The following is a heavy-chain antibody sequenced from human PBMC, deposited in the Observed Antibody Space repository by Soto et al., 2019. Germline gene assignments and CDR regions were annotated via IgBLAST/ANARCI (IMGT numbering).Heavy chain of an antibody. CDR2: IYSGGST. CDR3: ARAYCSGGSCYPDAFDI. V-gene: IGHV3-53*01. D-gene: IGHD2-15*01. J-gene: IGHJ3*02. Sequence: VGSLRLSCAASWFTVSSNYMSWVRQAPGKGLEWVSVIYSGGSTYYADSVKGRFTISRDNSRNTLYLQMNSLRAEDTAVYYCARAYCSGGSCYPDAFDIWGQGTMVTVSS. CDR1: WFTVSSNY.